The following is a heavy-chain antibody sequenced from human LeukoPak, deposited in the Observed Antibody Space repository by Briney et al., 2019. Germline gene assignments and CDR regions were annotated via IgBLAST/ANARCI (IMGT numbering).Heavy chain of an antibody. CDR2: ISGSVGST. V-gene: IGHV3-23*01. CDR1: GFTFSSYA. Sequence: GGSLRLSCAASGFTFSSYAMSWVRPAPGKGLEWVSAISGSVGSTYYADSVKGRFTISRDNSKNTLYLQMNSLRAEDTAVYYCAKIGGGTTYYDYIWGSYRSSDAFDIWGQGTMVTVSS. D-gene: IGHD3-16*02. CDR3: AKIGGGTTYYDYIWGSYRSSDAFDI. J-gene: IGHJ3*02.